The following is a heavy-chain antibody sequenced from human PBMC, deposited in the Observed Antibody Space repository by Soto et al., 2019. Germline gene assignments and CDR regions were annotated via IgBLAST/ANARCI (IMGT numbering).Heavy chain of an antibody. J-gene: IGHJ5*02. V-gene: IGHV3-23*01. Sequence: PGGSLRLSCAASGFTFSNYAMTWVRQAPGKGLEWVSAISPSGGGTYYADSVKGRFTISRDNSKNTLYLRMNSLRAEDRAVYDCAKHTHLHSILWLDPWGQGTRVTVS. CDR2: ISPSGGGT. CDR3: AKHTHLHSILWLDP. CDR1: GFTFSNYA. D-gene: IGHD3-3*01.